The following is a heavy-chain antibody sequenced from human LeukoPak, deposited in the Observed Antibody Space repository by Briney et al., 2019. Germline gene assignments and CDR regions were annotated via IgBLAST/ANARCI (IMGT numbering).Heavy chain of an antibody. CDR3: ARVEAVTAIHDAFDI. J-gene: IGHJ3*02. CDR1: GGSISSYY. D-gene: IGHD2-21*02. Sequence: SETLSLTCTVSGGSISSYYWSWIRQPPGKGLEWMGYIHYSGTTNYNPSLKSRVTISVDTSKNQFSLKLSSVTAADTAVYYCARVEAVTAIHDAFDIWGQGTMVTVSS. CDR2: IHYSGTT. V-gene: IGHV4-59*12.